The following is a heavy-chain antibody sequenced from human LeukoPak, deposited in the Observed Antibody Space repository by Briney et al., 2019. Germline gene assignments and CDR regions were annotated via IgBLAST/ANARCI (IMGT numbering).Heavy chain of an antibody. V-gene: IGHV4-4*07. CDR3: VRGLYDSSTYRAFHI. D-gene: IGHD3-22*01. CDR1: GGSISSHY. CDR2: IYTSGST. J-gene: IGHJ3*02. Sequence: SETLSLTCTVYGGSISSHYWRWIRLPAGKGLEWIGRIYTSGSTNSNPSLKSRVTMSVDTSKNQFSLTLSSVTAADTAMYYCVRGLYDSSTYRAFHIWGQGTMVTVSS.